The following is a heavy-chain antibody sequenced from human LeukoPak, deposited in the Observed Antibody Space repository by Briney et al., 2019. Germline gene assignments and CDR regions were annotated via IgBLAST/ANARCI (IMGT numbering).Heavy chain of an antibody. V-gene: IGHV1-2*04. D-gene: IGHD3-10*01. CDR1: GYTFTGYY. CDR3: ARRGYGSGSYDY. J-gene: IGHJ4*02. Sequence: GASVKVTCKASGYTFTGYYMHWVRQAPGQWLEWMGWINPNSGGTNYAQKFQGWVTMTRDTSISTAYMELSRLRSDDTAVYYCARRGYGSGSYDYWGQGTLVTVSS. CDR2: INPNSGGT.